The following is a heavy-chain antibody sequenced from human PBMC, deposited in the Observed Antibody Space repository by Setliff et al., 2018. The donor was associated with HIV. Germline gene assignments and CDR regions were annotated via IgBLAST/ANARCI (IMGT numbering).Heavy chain of an antibody. CDR3: AKVGLYDSFGYANGLPDAFDT. CDR1: GFTFSSYW. D-gene: IGHD3-22*01. J-gene: IGHJ3*02. V-gene: IGHV3-74*01. CDR2: INSDGSST. Sequence: GGSLRLSCAASGFTFSSYWMHWVRQAPGKGLVWVSRINSDGSSTNYADSVKGRFTISRDNSKNTLYLQMNSLRAEDTATYYCAKVGLYDSFGYANGLPDAFDTWGQGTMVTVSS.